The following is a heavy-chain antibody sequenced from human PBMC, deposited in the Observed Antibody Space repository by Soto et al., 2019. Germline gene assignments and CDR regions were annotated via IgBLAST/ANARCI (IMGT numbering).Heavy chain of an antibody. CDR2: IKIKTDGGTT. Sequence: SLRLSCASSGFTFSNAWMSWVRQAPGKGLEWVGRIKIKTDGGTTDYAAPVKGRFTISRDDSKNTLYLQMNSLKTEDTAVYYCTTPNMTQANWGQGTLVTVSS. J-gene: IGHJ4*02. CDR1: GFTFSNAW. V-gene: IGHV3-15*01. CDR3: TTPNMTQAN.